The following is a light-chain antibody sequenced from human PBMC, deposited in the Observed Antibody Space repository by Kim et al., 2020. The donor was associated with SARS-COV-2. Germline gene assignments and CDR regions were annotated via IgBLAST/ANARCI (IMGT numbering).Light chain of an antibody. CDR3: QKYNTAPWT. V-gene: IGKV1-27*01. CDR1: QDINNY. Sequence: ASVGDGVTITCRASQDINNYLAWYQQKPGEPPKLLIYGATALQLGVSSRFSGSGSGTDFTLTISDLQPEDGATYYCQKYNTAPWTFGHGTKVDIK. CDR2: GAT. J-gene: IGKJ1*01.